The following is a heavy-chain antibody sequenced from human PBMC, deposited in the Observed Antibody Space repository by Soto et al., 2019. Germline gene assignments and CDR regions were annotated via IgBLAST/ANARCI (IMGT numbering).Heavy chain of an antibody. Sequence: SVKVSCKASGGTFSSYTISWVRQAPGQGLEWMGRIIPILGIANYAQKFQGRVTITADKSTSTAYMELSSLRSEDTAVYYCARGHLTGNYYHYYYMDVWGKGTTVTVSS. CDR1: GGTFSSYT. D-gene: IGHD7-27*01. J-gene: IGHJ6*03. V-gene: IGHV1-69*02. CDR2: IIPILGIA. CDR3: ARGHLTGNYYHYYYMDV.